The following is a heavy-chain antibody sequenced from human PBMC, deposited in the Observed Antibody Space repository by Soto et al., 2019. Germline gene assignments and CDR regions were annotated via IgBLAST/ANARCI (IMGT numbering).Heavy chain of an antibody. CDR3: ARGLELDYYYYYMDV. CDR2: INPNSGGT. V-gene: IGHV1-2*04. Sequence: QVQLVQSGAEVKKPGASVKVSCKASGYTFTGYYMHWVRQAPEQGLEWMGWINPNSGGTNYAQKFQGWVTMTRDTSISTAYMELSRLRSDDTAVYYCARGLELDYYYYYMDVWGKGTTVTVSS. J-gene: IGHJ6*03. D-gene: IGHD1-7*01. CDR1: GYTFTGYY.